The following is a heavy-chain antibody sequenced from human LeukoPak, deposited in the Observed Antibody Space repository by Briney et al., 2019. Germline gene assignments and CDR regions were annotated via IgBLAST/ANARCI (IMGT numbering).Heavy chain of an antibody. Sequence: PSETLSLTCTVPGGSISSYYWSWIRQPPGKGLEWIGYIYYSGSTNYNPSLKRRVTISVDTSKNQFSLKLSSVTAADTAVYLCARASHWNQLHYFDYWGQGTLVTVSS. CDR3: ARASHWNQLHYFDY. D-gene: IGHD1-1*01. V-gene: IGHV4-59*12. CDR2: IYYSGST. CDR1: GGSISSYY. J-gene: IGHJ4*02.